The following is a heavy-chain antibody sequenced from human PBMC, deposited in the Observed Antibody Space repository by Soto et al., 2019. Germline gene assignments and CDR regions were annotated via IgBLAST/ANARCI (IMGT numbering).Heavy chain of an antibody. J-gene: IGHJ4*01. V-gene: IGHV4-61*03. Sequence: QVQMQEPGPGLVKPSETLSLTCSVSGSSVSDASYHWVWVRQPPGKGLQWIGHIYYSGDTNYNPSLKSRVTTSLDTSKNHFSPMLNSVTASDTAVCYCARRVGATPPINWGHGALVTVSS. D-gene: IGHD1-26*01. CDR3: ARRVGATPPIN. CDR2: IYYSGDT. CDR1: GSSVSDASYH.